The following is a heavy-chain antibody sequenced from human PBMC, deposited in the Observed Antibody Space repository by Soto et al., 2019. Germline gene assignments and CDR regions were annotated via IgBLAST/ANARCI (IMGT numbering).Heavy chain of an antibody. J-gene: IGHJ5*02. CDR2: IHTSKGKT. D-gene: IGHD1-7*01. CDR1: GYTFTNNV. Sequence: APMKFSFKTSGYTFTNNVIHWLRQAPGQTLECIGWIHTSKGKTKYSQKFEARVTLTRDTAASTSYMELNSLRSDDTAVYYCAIYTIWTSHWNYCRLKCVDPWGQRTRVKVSS. CDR3: AIYTIWTSHWNYCRLKCVDP. V-gene: IGHV1-3*04.